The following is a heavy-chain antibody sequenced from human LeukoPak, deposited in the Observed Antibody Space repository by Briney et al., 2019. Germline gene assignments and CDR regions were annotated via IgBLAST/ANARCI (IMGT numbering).Heavy chain of an antibody. CDR3: ARLGYSSGWYFDY. D-gene: IGHD6-19*01. CDR1: GGSISSSSYY. Sequence: SETLSLTCTVSGGSISSSSYYWGWIRQPPGKGLEWIESIYYSGSTYYNPSLKSRVTISVDTSKNQFSLKLSSVTAADTAVYYCARLGYSSGWYFDYWGQGTLVTVSS. V-gene: IGHV4-39*01. J-gene: IGHJ4*02. CDR2: IYYSGST.